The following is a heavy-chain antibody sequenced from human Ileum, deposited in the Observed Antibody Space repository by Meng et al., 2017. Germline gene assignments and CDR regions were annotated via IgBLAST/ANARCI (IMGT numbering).Heavy chain of an antibody. CDR3: VKGVRAVKDYLDH. Sequence: SLNFSCAAAGFIFSDHYMDWVRPAPGKGLEWVARIRRKVNGYTTEYAEAVKGRCTISRDDSKNALYLQMNSLKTDDTAVYSCVKGVRAVKDYLDHWGQGTLVTVSS. CDR1: GFIFSDHY. CDR2: IRRKVNGYTT. D-gene: IGHD3-10*02. J-gene: IGHJ4*02. V-gene: IGHV3-72*01.